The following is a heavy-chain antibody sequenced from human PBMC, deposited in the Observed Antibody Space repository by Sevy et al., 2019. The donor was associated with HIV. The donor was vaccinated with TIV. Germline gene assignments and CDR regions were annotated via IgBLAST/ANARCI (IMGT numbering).Heavy chain of an antibody. CDR3: ARDSYSSSRSRPGAFDI. CDR1: GFTFSSYA. D-gene: IGHD6-13*01. Sequence: GGSLRLSCAASGFTFSSYAMHWVRQAPGKGLEWVAVISYDGSNKYYADSVKGRFTISRDNSKNTLYLQMNSLRAEDTAVYYCARDSYSSSRSRPGAFDIWGQGTMVTVSS. J-gene: IGHJ3*02. V-gene: IGHV3-30-3*01. CDR2: ISYDGSNK.